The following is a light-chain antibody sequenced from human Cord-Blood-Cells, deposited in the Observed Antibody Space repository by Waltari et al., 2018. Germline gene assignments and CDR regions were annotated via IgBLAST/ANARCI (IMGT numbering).Light chain of an antibody. J-gene: IGKJ5*01. V-gene: IGKV3-20*01. CDR2: GAS. Sequence: EIVFAQSPGTLSLSPGASATLSCRASQSVSSSDLAWYQQKPGQAPRLLIYGASSRATGIPDRFSGSGSGTDFTLTISRLEPEEFAVYYCQQYGSSPKVTFGQGTRLEIK. CDR1: QSVSSSD. CDR3: QQYGSSPKVT.